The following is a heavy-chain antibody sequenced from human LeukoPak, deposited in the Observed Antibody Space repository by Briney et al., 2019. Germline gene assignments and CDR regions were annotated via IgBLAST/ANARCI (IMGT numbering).Heavy chain of an antibody. Sequence: SETLSLTCTVSGGSISSGAYYWSWLRQPPGKGLEWIGYIYYSGSTYYNPTLKSRVTISVDTSKNQFSLKLSSVTAADTAVYYCARWGYCSSTSCSSPHFDYWGQGTLVTVSS. CDR3: ARWGYCSSTSCSSPHFDY. CDR2: IYYSGST. J-gene: IGHJ4*02. CDR1: GGSISSGAYY. V-gene: IGHV4-30-4*08. D-gene: IGHD2-2*01.